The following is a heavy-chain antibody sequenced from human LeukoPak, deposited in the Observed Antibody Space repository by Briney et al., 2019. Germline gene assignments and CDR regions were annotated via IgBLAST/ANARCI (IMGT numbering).Heavy chain of an antibody. CDR3: ARGVLESYFDY. D-gene: IGHD3-3*01. J-gene: IGHJ4*02. Sequence: GGSLRLSCAASGFTFSSYGMHWVRQAPGKGLEWVAVIWYDGSNKYYADSVKGRFTISRDNAKNSLYLQMNSLRAEDTAVYYCARGVLESYFDYWGQGTLVTVSS. V-gene: IGHV3-33*01. CDR2: IWYDGSNK. CDR1: GFTFSSYG.